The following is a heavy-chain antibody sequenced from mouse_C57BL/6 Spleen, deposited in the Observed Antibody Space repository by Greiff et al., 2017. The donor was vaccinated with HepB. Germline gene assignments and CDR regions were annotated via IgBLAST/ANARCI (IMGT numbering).Heavy chain of an antibody. Sequence: EVKLQESGPGLVKPSQTVFLTCTVTGISITTGNYRWSWIRQFPGNKLEWIGYIYYSGTITYNPSPTSRTTITRDTPKNQFFLEMNSLTAEDTATYYCARDDYGSSYGYFDVWGTGTTVTVSS. J-gene: IGHJ1*03. V-gene: IGHV3-5*01. CDR1: GISITTGNYR. CDR3: ARDDYGSSYGYFDV. D-gene: IGHD1-1*01. CDR2: IYYSGTI.